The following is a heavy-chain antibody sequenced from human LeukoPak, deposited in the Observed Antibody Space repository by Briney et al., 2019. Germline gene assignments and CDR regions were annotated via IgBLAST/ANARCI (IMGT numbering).Heavy chain of an antibody. CDR3: ARDWNTNSFDY. CDR2: IYYDGSNI. D-gene: IGHD1-1*01. V-gene: IGHV3-33*01. CDR1: EFTFTTDG. J-gene: IGHJ4*02. Sequence: PGGSRRFSCAASEFTFTTDGMHWVRQAPGKGLEWVAFIYYDGSNIYYADYVKGRFTISRDISKNTLYLQMDSLRAEDTAIYYCARDWNTNSFDYWGQRTLLTVSS.